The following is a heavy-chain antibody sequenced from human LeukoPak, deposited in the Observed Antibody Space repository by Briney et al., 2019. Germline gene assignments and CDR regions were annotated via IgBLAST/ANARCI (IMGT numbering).Heavy chain of an antibody. CDR2: ISSSGSTI. CDR3: ARGPDWFDP. J-gene: IGHJ5*02. CDR1: GFTFSSYE. V-gene: IGHV3-48*03. Sequence: GGSLRLSCAASGFTFSSYEMNWVRQAPGKGLEWVSYISSSGSTIYYADSVKGRSTISRDNAKNSLYLQMNSLRAEDTAVYYCARGPDWFDPWGQGTLVTVSS.